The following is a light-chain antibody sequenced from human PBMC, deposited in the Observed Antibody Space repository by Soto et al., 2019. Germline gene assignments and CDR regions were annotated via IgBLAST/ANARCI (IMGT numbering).Light chain of an antibody. V-gene: IGKV3-15*01. CDR2: GAS. Sequence: EIVMTQSPATLSVSPGERATLSCRASQSVSSNLAWYQQKPGQAPRLLIYGASTRATGIPARFSGSASGTEFTLTISSLQSEDFAVYYCQQYNNWPPTWTFGQGNKVEIK. CDR3: QQYNNWPPTWT. CDR1: QSVSSN. J-gene: IGKJ1*01.